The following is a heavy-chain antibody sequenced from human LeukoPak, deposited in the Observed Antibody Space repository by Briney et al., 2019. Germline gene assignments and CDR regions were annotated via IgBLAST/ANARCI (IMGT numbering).Heavy chain of an antibody. CDR3: ARVTSAVAGGDY. CDR2: MNPHSGNT. D-gene: IGHD6-19*01. CDR1: GYTFTSYD. V-gene: IGHV1-8*03. J-gene: IGHJ4*02. Sequence: ASVKVSCKASGYTFTSYDINWVRQATGQGLEWMGWMNPHSGNTGYAQKFQGRVTITRNTSISTAYMELSSLRSEDRAVYYCARVTSAVAGGDYWGQGTLVTVSS.